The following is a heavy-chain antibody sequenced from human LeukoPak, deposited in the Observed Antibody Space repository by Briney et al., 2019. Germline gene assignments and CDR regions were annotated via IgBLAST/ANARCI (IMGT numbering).Heavy chain of an antibody. CDR3: ARGGYSSSWYISRDY. Sequence: PGGSLRLSCAASGFTFSSFWMTWVRQAPGKGPEWVANIKQDGSDKYYVDSVKGRFTISRDNSKNSLYLEINSLRAEDTAVYYCARGGYSSSWYISRDYWGQGTLVTVSS. J-gene: IGHJ4*02. V-gene: IGHV3-7*01. CDR2: IKQDGSDK. D-gene: IGHD6-13*01. CDR1: GFTFSSFW.